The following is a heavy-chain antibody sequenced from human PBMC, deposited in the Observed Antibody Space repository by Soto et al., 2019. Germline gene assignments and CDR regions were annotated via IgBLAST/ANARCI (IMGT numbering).Heavy chain of an antibody. D-gene: IGHD1-26*01. CDR3: ARHPVSGSYAYYYGMDV. CDR1: GGTFSSYA. J-gene: IGHJ6*02. Sequence: QVQLVQSGAEVKKPGSSVKVSCKASGGTFSSYAISWVRQAPGQGLEWMGGIIPIFGTANYAQKFQGRVTITADESTSTGYVELSSLRSEETAVYYCARHPVSGSYAYYYGMDVWGQGTTVTVSS. CDR2: IIPIFGTA. V-gene: IGHV1-69*12.